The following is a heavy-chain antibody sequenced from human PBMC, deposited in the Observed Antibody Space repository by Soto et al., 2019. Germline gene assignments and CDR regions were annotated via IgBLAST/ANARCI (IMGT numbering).Heavy chain of an antibody. J-gene: IGHJ6*03. CDR3: ARAGVTIVVVPAAPGEYYYMDV. Sequence: ASVKVSCKASGYTFTSYDINWVRQATGQGLEWMGWMNPNSGNTGYAQKFQGRVTMTRNTSISTAYMELNSLRSEDTAVYYCARAGVTIVVVPAAPGEYYYMDVWGKGTTVTVSS. CDR2: MNPNSGNT. CDR1: GYTFTSYD. D-gene: IGHD2-2*01. V-gene: IGHV1-8*01.